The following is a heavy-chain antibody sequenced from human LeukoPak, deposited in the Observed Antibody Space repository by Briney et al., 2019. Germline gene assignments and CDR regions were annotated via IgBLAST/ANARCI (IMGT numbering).Heavy chain of an antibody. J-gene: IGHJ3*02. CDR2: ISYDGSNK. Sequence: GGSLRLSCAASGFTFSSYAMHGVRQAPGKGLEWVAVISYDGSNKYYADSVKGRFTISRDNSKNTLYLQMNSLRAEDTAVYYCARDWGTSPDAFDIWGQGTMVTVSS. D-gene: IGHD3-16*01. CDR3: ARDWGTSPDAFDI. V-gene: IGHV3-30-3*01. CDR1: GFTFSSYA.